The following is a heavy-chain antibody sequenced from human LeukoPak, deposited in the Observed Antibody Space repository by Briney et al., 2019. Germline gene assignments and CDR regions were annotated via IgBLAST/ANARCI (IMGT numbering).Heavy chain of an antibody. CDR3: AHTPSFTY. D-gene: IGHD2-21*01. CDR1: GFSLSTSGMG. CDR2: IYWDDDK. Sequence: SGPTLVKPRQTLTLTCTFSGFSLSTSGMGVGWFRQRPGKALEWLTLIYWDDDKRYSQSLSSRLAITKDTSKNQAVLTMTNVDPMDTATYYCAHTPSFTYWGQGTLVTVSS. V-gene: IGHV2-5*02. J-gene: IGHJ4*02.